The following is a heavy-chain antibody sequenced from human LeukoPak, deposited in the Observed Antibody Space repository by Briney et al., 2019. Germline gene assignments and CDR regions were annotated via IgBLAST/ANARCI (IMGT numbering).Heavy chain of an antibody. V-gene: IGHV3-11*01. J-gene: IGHJ4*02. CDR3: AREAPRYSGYDPFDY. CDR1: GFTFSDYY. Sequence: GGSLRLSCAASGFTFSDYYMSWVRQAPGKGLEWVSYISSSGSSIYYADSVKGRFTISRDNAKNSLYLQMNSLRAEDTAVYYCAREAPRYSGYDPFDYWGQGTRVTVSS. D-gene: IGHD5-12*01. CDR2: ISSSGSSI.